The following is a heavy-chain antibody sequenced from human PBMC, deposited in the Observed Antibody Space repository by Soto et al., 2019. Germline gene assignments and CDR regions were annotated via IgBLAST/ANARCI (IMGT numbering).Heavy chain of an antibody. CDR1: GFTFSSYS. CDR3: ARYGIAVAGVDY. J-gene: IGHJ4*02. V-gene: IGHV3-21*01. D-gene: IGHD6-19*01. Sequence: PGGSLRLSCAASGFTFSSYSMNWVRQAPGKGLEWVSSISSSSSYIYYADSVKGRFTISRDNAKNSLYLQMNSLRAEDTAVYYCARYGIAVAGVDYWGQGTLVTVSS. CDR2: ISSSSSYI.